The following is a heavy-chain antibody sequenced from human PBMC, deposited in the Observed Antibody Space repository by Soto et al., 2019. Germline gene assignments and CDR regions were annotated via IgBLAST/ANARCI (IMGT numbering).Heavy chain of an antibody. Sequence: EVQLVESGVGLVQPGRSLRLACAASGFTFDQYTMHWVRQAPGKGLAWVSSITWHSGTIGYADSVKGRFTISRDNAMNSLYLQMNSLRGEDTALYYCAKEMITFGDFNYYYMDVWGNGTTVTVSS. V-gene: IGHV3-9*01. D-gene: IGHD3-16*01. CDR1: GFTFDQYT. J-gene: IGHJ6*03. CDR2: ITWHSGTI. CDR3: AKEMITFGDFNYYYMDV.